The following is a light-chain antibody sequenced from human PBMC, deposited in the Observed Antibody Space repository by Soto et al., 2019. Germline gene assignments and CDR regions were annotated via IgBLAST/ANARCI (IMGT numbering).Light chain of an antibody. CDR1: SSDVGGYNY. J-gene: IGLJ2*01. CDR3: SSYTSSYVV. V-gene: IGLV2-14*01. Sequence: QSALTQPASVSGSPGQSITISCTGTSSDVGGYNYVSWYQQHLGKAPKLMIYDVSNRPSGVSNRFSGSKSGNTASLTISGLQAEDEADYYCSSYTSSYVVFGGGTKVTVL. CDR2: DVS.